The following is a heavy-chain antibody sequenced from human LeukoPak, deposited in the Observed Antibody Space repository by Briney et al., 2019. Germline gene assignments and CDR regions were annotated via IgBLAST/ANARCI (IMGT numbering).Heavy chain of an antibody. Sequence: ASVKVSCTASGYTFTGYYMHWVRQAPGQGLEWMGWINPNSGGTNYAQKFQGRVTMTRDTSISTAYMELSRLRSDDTAVYYCARDRSPLYSSGWFIDYWGQGTLVTVSS. CDR2: INPNSGGT. J-gene: IGHJ4*02. CDR3: ARDRSPLYSSGWFIDY. D-gene: IGHD6-19*01. V-gene: IGHV1-2*02. CDR1: GYTFTGYY.